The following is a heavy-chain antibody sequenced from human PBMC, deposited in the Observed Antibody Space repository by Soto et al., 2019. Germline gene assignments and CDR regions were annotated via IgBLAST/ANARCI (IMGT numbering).Heavy chain of an antibody. CDR2: ISSGSPNI. CDR3: GKVVSTARLYGMDV. Sequence: GGSLRLSCAASEFDFSNFAMNWVRQVPGKGLEWVAAISSGSPNIYYADSVKGRFTVSRDNSKNTLHLEMSGLKADDTAVYYCGKVVSTARLYGMDVWGQGTTVTVSS. V-gene: IGHV3-23*01. J-gene: IGHJ6*02. D-gene: IGHD5-12*01. CDR1: EFDFSNFA.